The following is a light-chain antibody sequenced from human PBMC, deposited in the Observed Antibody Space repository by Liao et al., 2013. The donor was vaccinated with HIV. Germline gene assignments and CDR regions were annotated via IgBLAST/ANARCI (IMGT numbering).Light chain of an antibody. CDR3: QAWDSSTRV. CDR1: KLGDKY. J-gene: IGLJ3*02. Sequence: SYELTQPPSVSVSPGQTASITCSGDKLGDKYACWYQQKPGQSPVLVMYQDSKRPSGIPERFSGSTSGKTATLTISGTQAMDEADYYCQAWDSSTRVFGGGTKLTVL. V-gene: IGLV3-1*01. CDR2: QDS.